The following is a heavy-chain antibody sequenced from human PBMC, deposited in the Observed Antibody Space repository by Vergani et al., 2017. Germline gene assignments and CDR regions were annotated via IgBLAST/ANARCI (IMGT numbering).Heavy chain of an antibody. V-gene: IGHV3-30*03. D-gene: IGHD2-2*01. CDR1: GFGFKNFA. CDR2: ISKDGTHD. CDR3: ASDGSDSFVSSCEYSHLFYY. J-gene: IGHJ4*02. Sequence: QVRLVESGGGVVQPGRSLTLTCSASGFGFKNFAMHWVRQAPGKGLEWVAKISKDGTHDYYEPSVRGRFAVSRDNFKNTMYLQMGRLTTDDTAVYFCASDGSDSFVSSCEYSHLFYYWVQGILVTVSS.